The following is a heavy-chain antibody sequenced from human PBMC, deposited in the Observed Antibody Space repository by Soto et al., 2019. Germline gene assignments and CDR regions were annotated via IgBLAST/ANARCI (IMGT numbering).Heavy chain of an antibody. D-gene: IGHD5-18*01. V-gene: IGHV4-30-2*01. CDR3: ARGTFSYGPNLHYFDF. CDR1: GGSISSGGHS. J-gene: IGHJ4*02. Sequence: QLQLQESGSGLVKPSQTLSLTCAVSGGSISSGGHSWSWIRQPPGQGLEWIGFIFPTRGTYYTPSLTRRGTMSVDMSKNQFSLKLSSVTAADTAVYYCARGTFSYGPNLHYFDFWGQGSLVTVSS. CDR2: IFPTRGT.